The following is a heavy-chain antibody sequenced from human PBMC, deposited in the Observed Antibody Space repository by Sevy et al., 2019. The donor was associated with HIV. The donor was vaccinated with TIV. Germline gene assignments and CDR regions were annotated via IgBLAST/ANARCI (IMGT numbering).Heavy chain of an antibody. CDR3: AKGVLGGYCSGGSCYSEISHYYYGMDV. J-gene: IGHJ6*02. CDR2: MRSKAFAGTT. CDR1: GFNLGDYA. Sequence: GGSLRLSCSTSGFNLGDYAMSWVRQSPGKGLEWVGFMRSKAFAGTTEYAASVKGRFTISTDDSKASAHLQMNSLRAEDTAVYYCAKGVLGGYCSGGSCYSEISHYYYGMDVWGQGTTVTVSS. D-gene: IGHD2-15*01. V-gene: IGHV3-49*04.